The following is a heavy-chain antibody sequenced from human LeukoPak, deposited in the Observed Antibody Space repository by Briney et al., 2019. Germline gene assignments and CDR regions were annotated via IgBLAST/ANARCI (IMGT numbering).Heavy chain of an antibody. CDR2: TSGSGDET. D-gene: IGHD6-13*01. CDR1: GFTFSSYA. V-gene: IGHV3-23*01. Sequence: VGSLRLSCAASGFTFSSYAMSWVRQAPGKGLECVSGTSGSGDETHHSDSVKGRFTISRDNSKNIPYLQMNSLRAEDTAVYYCAKAFREFGSSSYSSFDIWGQGTLVTVSS. CDR3: AKAFREFGSSSYSSFDI. J-gene: IGHJ3*02.